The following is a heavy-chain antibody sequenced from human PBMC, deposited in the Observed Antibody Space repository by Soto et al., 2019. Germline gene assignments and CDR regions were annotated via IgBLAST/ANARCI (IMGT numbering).Heavy chain of an antibody. CDR3: ARRDPGRATLPY. Sequence: PGGSLRLSCTASGFTFNNYAMSWVRQAPGKGLEWVSLISATGGGTYYADSVKGRFSISRDNSKNTLYLQMNSLRAEDTAIYYCARRDPGRATLPYWGQGTQVTVSS. V-gene: IGHV3-23*01. D-gene: IGHD6-13*01. J-gene: IGHJ4*02. CDR1: GFTFNNYA. CDR2: ISATGGGT.